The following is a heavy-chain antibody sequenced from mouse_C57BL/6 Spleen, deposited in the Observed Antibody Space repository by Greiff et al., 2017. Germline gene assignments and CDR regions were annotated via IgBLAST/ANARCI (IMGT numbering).Heavy chain of an antibody. V-gene: IGHV3-6*01. CDR1: GYSITSGYY. Sequence: ESGPGLVKPSQSLSLTCSVTGYSITSGYYWNWIRQFPGNKLEWMGYISYDGSNNYNPSLKNRISITRDTSKNQFFLKLNSVTTEDTATYNCAREGDYFDYWGQGTTLTVSS. J-gene: IGHJ2*01. CDR3: AREGDYFDY. CDR2: ISYDGSN.